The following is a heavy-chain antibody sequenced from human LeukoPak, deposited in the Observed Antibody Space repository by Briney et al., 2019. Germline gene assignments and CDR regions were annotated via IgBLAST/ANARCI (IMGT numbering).Heavy chain of an antibody. D-gene: IGHD4-17*01. CDR1: GYTFTSYG. J-gene: IGHJ6*03. CDR2: ISAYNGNT. Sequence: ASVKVSCKASGYTFTSYGISWVRQAPGQGLEWMGWISAYNGNTNYAQKLQGRVTMTTDTSTSTAYMELRSLRSDDTAVYYCACTTVTNYYYYMDVWGKGTTVTVSS. V-gene: IGHV1-18*01. CDR3: ACTTVTNYYYYMDV.